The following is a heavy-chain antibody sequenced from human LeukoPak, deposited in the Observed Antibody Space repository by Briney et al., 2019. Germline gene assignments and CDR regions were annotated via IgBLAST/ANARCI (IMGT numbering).Heavy chain of an antibody. V-gene: IGHV1-24*01. Sequence: ASVKVSCKVSGYTLTELSMHWVRQAPGKGLEWMGGFDPEDGETIYAQKFQGRVTMTRNTSISTAYMELSSLRSEDTAVYYCASPGIGGGGIELDYWGQGTLVTVSS. D-gene: IGHD1-26*01. CDR2: FDPEDGET. CDR3: ASPGIGGGGIELDY. CDR1: GYTLTELS. J-gene: IGHJ4*02.